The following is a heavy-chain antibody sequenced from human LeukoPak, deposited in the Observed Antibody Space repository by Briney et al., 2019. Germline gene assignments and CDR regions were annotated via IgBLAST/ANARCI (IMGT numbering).Heavy chain of an antibody. CDR2: IYSGGST. V-gene: IGHV3-66*01. CDR1: GFTVSSNY. CDR3: ASRYYDILTGYYDFDY. D-gene: IGHD3-9*01. J-gene: IGHJ4*02. Sequence: PGGSLRLSCAASGFTVSSNYMSWVRQAPGKGLEWVSVIYSGGSTYYADSVKGRFTISRDNSKNTLYLQMNSLRAEDTAVYYCASRYYDILTGYYDFDYWGQGTLVTVSS.